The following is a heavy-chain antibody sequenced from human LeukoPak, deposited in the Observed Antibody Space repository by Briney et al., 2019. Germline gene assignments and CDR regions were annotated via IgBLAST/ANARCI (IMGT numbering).Heavy chain of an antibody. CDR2: IIPIFGTA. V-gene: IGHV1-69*13. D-gene: IGHD2-2*03. CDR1: GGTFSSYA. J-gene: IGHJ6*02. Sequence: ASVKVSCKASGGTFSSYAISWVRQAPGQGLEWMGGIIPIFGTANYAQKFQGRVTITADEPTSTAYMELSSLRSEDTAVYYCARLDIVVVPAAMISYYGMDVWGQGTTVTVSS. CDR3: ARLDIVVVPAAMISYYGMDV.